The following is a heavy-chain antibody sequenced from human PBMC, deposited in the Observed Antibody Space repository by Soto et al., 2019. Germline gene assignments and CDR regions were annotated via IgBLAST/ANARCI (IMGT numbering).Heavy chain of an antibody. CDR2: INHSGST. D-gene: IGHD3-10*01. J-gene: IGHJ5*02. CDR3: ARGLGGLWSYGSWFDP. CDR1: GGSFSGYY. V-gene: IGHV4-34*01. Sequence: SETLSLTCAVYGGSFSGYYLSWIRQPPGKGLEWIGEINHSGSTNYNPSLKSRVTISVDTSKNQFSLKLSSVTAADTAVYYCARGLGGLWSYGSWFDPWGQGTLVTVSS.